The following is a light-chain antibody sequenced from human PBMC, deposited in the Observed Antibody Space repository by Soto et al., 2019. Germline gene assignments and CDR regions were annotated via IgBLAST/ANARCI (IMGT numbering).Light chain of an antibody. V-gene: IGKV1-39*01. CDR1: QSINNY. Sequence: DIQMTQSPSSLSASVGDRVTITCRASQSINNYLNWYQQKPGKVPKLLIYAASSLQSGVPSRFSGSGSGTDFTLTISSLKPEDFATYYCQQGYSTLPITVGPGTKVDIK. CDR2: AAS. J-gene: IGKJ3*01. CDR3: QQGYSTLPIT.